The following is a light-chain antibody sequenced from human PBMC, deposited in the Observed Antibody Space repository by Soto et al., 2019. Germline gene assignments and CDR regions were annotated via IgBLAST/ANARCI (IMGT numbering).Light chain of an antibody. Sequence: EIVMTQSPTTLSVSPGERAILSCRASQNIVRNLAWYQQKPGQAPRLLIHSASTRATGIPATFSGSGSGTEFTLTVSSLQSEDFAVYYCQQYNNWPRTFGQGTKVDI. CDR3: QQYNNWPRT. CDR1: QNIVRN. V-gene: IGKV3-15*01. CDR2: SAS. J-gene: IGKJ1*01.